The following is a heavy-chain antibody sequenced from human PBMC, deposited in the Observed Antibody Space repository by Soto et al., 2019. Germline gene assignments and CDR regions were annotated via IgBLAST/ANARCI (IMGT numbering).Heavy chain of an antibody. J-gene: IGHJ4*02. V-gene: IGHV4-31*03. CDR1: GASITNGNSY. CDR2: IYFSGSA. Sequence: QVQLQESGPGLVKPSQTLSLTCTVSGASITNGNSYWTWIRQHPGQGLEWMVYIYFSGSAYYNPSLTSRLTISIDTSKNQFSLKLTSVTAADTAVYYCARWATGVATLDYWGQGTLVTVSS. D-gene: IGHD5-12*01. CDR3: ARWATGVATLDY.